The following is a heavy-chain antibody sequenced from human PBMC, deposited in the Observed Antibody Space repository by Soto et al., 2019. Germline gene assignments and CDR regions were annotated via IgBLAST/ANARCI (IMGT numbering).Heavy chain of an antibody. CDR1: GGSFSGYH. V-gene: IGHV4-34*01. J-gene: IGHJ4*02. CDR2: ITHRGSP. Sequence: SETLSLTCAVYGGSFSGYHWTWIRQPPGRGLDWIGEITHRGSPNYNPSLKSRVTISVDTSKNQFSLNLRSVTAADTAVYYCARIQGSDYSDPHDYWGQGTLVTVSS. CDR3: ARIQGSDYSDPHDY. D-gene: IGHD4-17*01.